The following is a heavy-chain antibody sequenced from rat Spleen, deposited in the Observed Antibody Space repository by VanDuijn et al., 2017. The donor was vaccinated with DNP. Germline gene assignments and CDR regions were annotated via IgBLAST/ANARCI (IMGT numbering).Heavy chain of an antibody. CDR2: INSAGST. CDR3: ARMHYGCDN. D-gene: IGHD1-11*01. J-gene: IGHJ2*01. V-gene: IGHV3-3*01. CDR1: GYSISGSYR. Sequence: EVQLQESGPGLVKPSQSLSLTCSVTGYSISGSYRWNWIRKFPGNKLEWMGSINSAGSTHYNPPLKSRISITRDTSKNQFFLQLISVTPEDTATYYCARMHYGCDNWGQGVMVTVSS.